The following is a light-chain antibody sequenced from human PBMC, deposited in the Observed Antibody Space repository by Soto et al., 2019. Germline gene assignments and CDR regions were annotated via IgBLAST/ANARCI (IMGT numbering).Light chain of an antibody. CDR2: RNN. CDR1: SSNIGRNT. CDR3: AAWDDSLNGYV. V-gene: IGLV1-44*01. J-gene: IGLJ1*01. Sequence: QSVLTQPPSASGTPGPRVTISCSGSSSNIGRNTVNWYQQLPGTAPKLPIYRNNRPPSGVPRRFSGSTSGPSACLSITGLESGDEDDYYCAAWDDSLNGYVFGTGTKVTVL.